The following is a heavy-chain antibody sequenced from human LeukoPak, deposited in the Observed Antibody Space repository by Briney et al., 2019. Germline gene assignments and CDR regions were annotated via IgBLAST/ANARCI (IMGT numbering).Heavy chain of an antibody. Sequence: GGSLRLSCAASGFTFSSYAMSWVRQAPWKGLEWVSAISGSGGSTYYADSVKGRFTISRDNSKNTLYLQMNSLRAEDTAVYYCAKVRTSGPSMGWFDPWGQGTLVTVSS. CDR1: GFTFSSYA. CDR3: AKVRTSGPSMGWFDP. CDR2: ISGSGGST. D-gene: IGHD2/OR15-2a*01. V-gene: IGHV3-23*01. J-gene: IGHJ5*02.